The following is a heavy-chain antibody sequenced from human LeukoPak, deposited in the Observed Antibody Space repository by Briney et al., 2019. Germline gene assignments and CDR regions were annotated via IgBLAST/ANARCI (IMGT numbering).Heavy chain of an antibody. D-gene: IGHD1-26*01. J-gene: IGHJ6*03. CDR3: ARWRLSGSSKFYYYYMDV. Sequence: GGSLRLSCAASGFTFSSYSMNWVRQAPGKGLEWVSSISSSSSSYIYYADSVKGRFTISRDNAKNSLYLQMNSLRAEDTAVYYCARWRLSGSSKFYYYYMDVWGKGTTVTVSS. CDR2: ISSSSSSYI. CDR1: GFTFSSYS. V-gene: IGHV3-21*01.